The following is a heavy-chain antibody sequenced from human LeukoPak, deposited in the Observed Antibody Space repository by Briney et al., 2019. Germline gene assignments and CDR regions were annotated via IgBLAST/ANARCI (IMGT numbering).Heavy chain of an antibody. CDR1: GYTFTSYD. CDR3: ARARAVAGIWSPYYFDY. Sequence: GASVKVSCKASGYTFTSYDINWVRQATGQGLEWMGWMNPNSGNTGYAQKFQGRVTMTRNTSISTAYMELSSLRSEDTAVYYCARARAVAGIWSPYYFDYWGQGTLVTVSS. D-gene: IGHD6-19*01. J-gene: IGHJ4*02. CDR2: MNPNSGNT. V-gene: IGHV1-8*01.